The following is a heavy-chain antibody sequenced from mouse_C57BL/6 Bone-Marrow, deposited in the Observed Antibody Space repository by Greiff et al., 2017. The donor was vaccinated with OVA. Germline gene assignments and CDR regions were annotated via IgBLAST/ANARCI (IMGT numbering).Heavy chain of an antibody. Sequence: EVQLVESGGDLVKPGGSLKLSCAASGFTFSSYGMSWVRQTPDKRLEWVATISSGGSYTYYPDSVKGRFTISRDNAKNTLYLQMSSLKSEDTAMYYCARKGSKGFDYWGQGTTLTVSS. CDR3: ARKGSKGFDY. V-gene: IGHV5-6*01. CDR2: ISSGGSYT. J-gene: IGHJ2*01. D-gene: IGHD1-1*01. CDR1: GFTFSSYG.